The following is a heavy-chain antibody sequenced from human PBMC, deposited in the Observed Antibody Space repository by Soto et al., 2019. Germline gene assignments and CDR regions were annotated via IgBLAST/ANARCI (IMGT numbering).Heavy chain of an antibody. Sequence: SETLSLTCTVSGGSISSGDYYWSWIRQPPGKGLEWIGYIYYSGSTYYNPSLKSRVTISVDTSKNQFSLKLSSVTAADTAVYYCARAQAAQGWFDPWGQGTLVTVSS. CDR2: IYYSGST. CDR1: GGSISSGDYY. V-gene: IGHV4-30-4*01. CDR3: ARAQAAQGWFDP. J-gene: IGHJ5*02. D-gene: IGHD2-15*01.